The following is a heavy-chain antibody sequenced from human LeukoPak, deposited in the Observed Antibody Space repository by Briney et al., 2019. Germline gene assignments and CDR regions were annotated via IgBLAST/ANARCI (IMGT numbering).Heavy chain of an antibody. V-gene: IGHV3-21*01. Sequence: GGSLRLSCAASGFTFSSYSMNWVRQAPGKGLEWVSSISSSSSYIYYADSVKGRFTISRDNAKNSLYLQMNSLRAEDTAVYYGARDSIVVPAAILSDAFDIWGQGTMVTVSS. D-gene: IGHD2-2*02. CDR1: GFTFSSYS. J-gene: IGHJ3*02. CDR3: ARDSIVVPAAILSDAFDI. CDR2: ISSSSSYI.